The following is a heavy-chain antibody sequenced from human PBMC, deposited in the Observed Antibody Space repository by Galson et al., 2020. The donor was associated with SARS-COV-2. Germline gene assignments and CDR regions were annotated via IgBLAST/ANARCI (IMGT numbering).Heavy chain of an antibody. D-gene: IGHD3-10*01. J-gene: IGHJ4*02. CDR1: GFMVIRDY. CDR2: LRGDDRT. Sequence: TGGSLRLSCAASGFMVIRDYMSWVRQAPGKGLEWVSILRGDDRTAYADSVKGRFSISRDDSKNTVYLQMNSLRVEDTAVYYCARPPPSGGSSLDYWGQGTLVTVSS. V-gene: IGHV3-66*04. CDR3: ARPPPSGGSSLDY.